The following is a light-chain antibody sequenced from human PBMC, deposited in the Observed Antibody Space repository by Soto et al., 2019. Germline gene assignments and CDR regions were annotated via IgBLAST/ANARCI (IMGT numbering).Light chain of an antibody. Sequence: QSALTQPPSASGSPGQSVTISCTGTSGDVGGYNFVSWYQQYPGKAPKLMIYEDSKRPSGVPDRFSGSKSGNTASLTVSGLQAEDEADYFCSSYAGSNSFVFGTGTKVTVL. CDR1: SGDVGGYNF. V-gene: IGLV2-8*01. CDR2: EDS. J-gene: IGLJ1*01. CDR3: SSYAGSNSFV.